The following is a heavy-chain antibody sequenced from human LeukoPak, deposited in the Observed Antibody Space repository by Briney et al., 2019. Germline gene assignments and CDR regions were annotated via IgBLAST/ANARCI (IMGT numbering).Heavy chain of an antibody. CDR2: IYHSGST. V-gene: IGHV4-38-2*02. CDR1: GYSISSGYY. D-gene: IGHD3-22*01. Sequence: SETLSLTCTVSGYSISSGYYWGWIRQPPGKGLEWIGSIYHSGSTYYNPSLKSRVTISVDTSKNQFSLKLSSVTAADTAVYYCAREKLAYYDSSGYYYVYAFDIWGQGTMVTVSS. J-gene: IGHJ3*02. CDR3: AREKLAYYDSSGYYYVYAFDI.